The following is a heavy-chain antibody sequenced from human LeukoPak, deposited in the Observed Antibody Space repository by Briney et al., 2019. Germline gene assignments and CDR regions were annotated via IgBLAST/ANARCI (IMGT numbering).Heavy chain of an antibody. D-gene: IGHD3-10*01. V-gene: IGHV3-48*04. CDR1: GFTFSSYS. J-gene: IGHJ4*02. CDR2: ISSSSSTI. Sequence: GGSLRLSCAASGFTFSSYSMNWVRQAPGKGPEWVSYISSSSSTIYYANSVKGRFTISRDNAKNSLYLQMNSLRAEDTAVYYCARDPMVRGVIIPAFVFDYWGQGTLVTVSS. CDR3: ARDPMVRGVIIPAFVFDY.